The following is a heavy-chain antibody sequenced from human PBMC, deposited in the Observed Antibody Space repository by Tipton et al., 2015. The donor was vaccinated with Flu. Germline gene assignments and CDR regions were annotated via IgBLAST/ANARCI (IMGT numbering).Heavy chain of an antibody. D-gene: IGHD3-10*01. V-gene: IGHV6-1*01. CDR2: TYQRSMWHH. CDR1: GDSVSSNVAT. J-gene: IGHJ5*02. CDR3: ARGSGSGPKDWFDP. Sequence: GLVKPSQTLSLTCDISGDSVSSNVATWNWIRQSPPRGLEWLGKTYQRSMWHHIYAVSLRGRITITPDTSKNQFSLQLNSVTPEDTAVYYCARGSGSGPKDWFDPWGQGTQVTVSA.